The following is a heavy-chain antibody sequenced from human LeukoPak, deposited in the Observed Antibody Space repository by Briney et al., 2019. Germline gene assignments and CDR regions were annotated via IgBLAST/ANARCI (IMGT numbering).Heavy chain of an antibody. CDR2: ISSSSSTI. D-gene: IGHD3-16*01. J-gene: IGHJ4*02. CDR1: GFTFSSYS. Sequence: GGSLRLSCAASGFTFSSYSMNWVRQAPGKGLEWVSYISSSSSTIYYADSVKGRFTISRDNAKNSLYLQMNSLRTEDTAVYCCARDGGSDYWGQGTLVTVSS. CDR3: ARDGGSDY. V-gene: IGHV3-48*01.